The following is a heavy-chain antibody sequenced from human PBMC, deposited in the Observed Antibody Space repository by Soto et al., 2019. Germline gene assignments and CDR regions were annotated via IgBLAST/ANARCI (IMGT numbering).Heavy chain of an antibody. V-gene: IGHV1-69*01. CDR1: GGTFSSYA. CDR3: ARGGVGAITLAFDL. CDR2: IIPIFGTA. D-gene: IGHD1-26*01. J-gene: IGHJ3*01. Sequence: QVQLVQSGAEVKKPGSSVKVSCKASGGTFSSYAISWVRQAPGQGLEWMGGIIPIFGTANYAQKFQGRVTITEEESTSTTGRELISLRSYATSGYYCARGGVGAITLAFDLWGPGTMGTLSS.